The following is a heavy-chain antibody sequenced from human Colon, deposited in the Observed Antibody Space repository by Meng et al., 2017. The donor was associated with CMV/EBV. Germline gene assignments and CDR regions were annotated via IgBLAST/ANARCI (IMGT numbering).Heavy chain of an antibody. CDR1: GSTFRSYA. CDR2: SIPIFDAA. Sequence: SGSTFRSYAISWVRQAPGQGLELMRRSIPIFDAANDAQKFQSRVTITTDESTITTYMERSGLRSEDTAVYYCARTLKYDDWFGYSFDYWGQGTLVTVSS. V-gene: IGHV1-69*05. CDR3: ARTLKYDDWFGYSFDY. J-gene: IGHJ4*02. D-gene: IGHD3-3*01.